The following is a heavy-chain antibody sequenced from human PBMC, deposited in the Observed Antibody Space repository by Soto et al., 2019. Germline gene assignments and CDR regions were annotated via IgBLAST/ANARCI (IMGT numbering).Heavy chain of an antibody. Sequence: EASVKVSCKASGYTFTGYYMHWVRQAPGQGLEWMGWINPSSGGTNYAQKFQGWVTMTRDTSISTAYMELSRLRSDDTAVYYCARDLSGSLFATLDYWGQGTLVTVSS. CDR2: INPSSGGT. J-gene: IGHJ4*02. CDR3: ARDLSGSLFATLDY. V-gene: IGHV1-2*04. D-gene: IGHD3-10*01. CDR1: GYTFTGYY.